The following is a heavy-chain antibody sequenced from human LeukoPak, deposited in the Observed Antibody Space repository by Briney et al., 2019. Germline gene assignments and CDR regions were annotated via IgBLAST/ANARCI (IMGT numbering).Heavy chain of an antibody. CDR3: ARDKRRDSDAFDI. J-gene: IGHJ3*02. CDR2: IYYSGST. CDR1: GGSISSYY. D-gene: IGHD2-15*01. V-gene: IGHV4-59*01. Sequence: PSETLSLTCTVSGGSISSYYWSWLRQPPGKRLEWLGYIYYSGSTNYNPSLKSRVTVSVDTSKNQFSLKLGSVTAADTAVYYCARDKRRDSDAFDIWGQGTMVTVSS.